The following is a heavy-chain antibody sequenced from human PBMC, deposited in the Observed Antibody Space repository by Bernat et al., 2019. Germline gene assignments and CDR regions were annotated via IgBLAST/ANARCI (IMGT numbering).Heavy chain of an antibody. Sequence: VQLLESGGGVVQPGRSLRLSCAASGFTFSSYGMHWVRQAPGKGLEWVAVIWYDGSNKYYADSVKGRFTISRDNSKNTLYLQMNSLRAEDTAVYYCARADIAAAGTNENYYYYYGMDVWGQGTTVTVSS. J-gene: IGHJ6*02. D-gene: IGHD6-13*01. V-gene: IGHV3-33*01. CDR1: GFTFSSYG. CDR2: IWYDGSNK. CDR3: ARADIAAAGTNENYYYYYGMDV.